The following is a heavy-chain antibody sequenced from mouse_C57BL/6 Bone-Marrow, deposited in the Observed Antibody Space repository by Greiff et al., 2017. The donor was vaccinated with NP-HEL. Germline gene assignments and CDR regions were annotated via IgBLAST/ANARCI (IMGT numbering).Heavy chain of an antibody. D-gene: IGHD1-1*01. Sequence: QVQLQQPGAELVLPGASVKLSCKASGFTFTSYWMHWVRQRPGQGLEWIGEIDPSDSYTKYNQTFKGKFTLTVDTASHTAYMQLSSLTSEDSTVYYCARSSYYGSSPFWYFDVWGTGTTVTVSS. J-gene: IGHJ1*03. V-gene: IGHV1-69*01. CDR3: ARSSYYGSSPFWYFDV. CDR1: GFTFTSYW. CDR2: IDPSDSYT.